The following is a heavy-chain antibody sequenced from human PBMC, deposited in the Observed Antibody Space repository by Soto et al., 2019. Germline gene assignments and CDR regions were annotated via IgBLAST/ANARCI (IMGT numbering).Heavy chain of an antibody. V-gene: IGHV4-39*01. J-gene: IGHJ5*02. CDR1: GGSISSSSYY. Sequence: PSETLSLTCTVSGGSISSSSYYWGWIRQPPGKGLEWIGSIYYSGSTYYNPSLKSRVTISVDTSKNQFSLKLSSVTAADTAVYYCARQGQWLVFRGPPELNWFDPWGQGTLVTVSS. D-gene: IGHD6-19*01. CDR3: ARQGQWLVFRGPPELNWFDP. CDR2: IYYSGST.